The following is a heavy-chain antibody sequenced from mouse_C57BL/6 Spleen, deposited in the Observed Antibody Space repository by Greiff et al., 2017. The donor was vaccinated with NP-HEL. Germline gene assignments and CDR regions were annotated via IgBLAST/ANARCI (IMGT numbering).Heavy chain of an antibody. CDR3: ARSGGNYVDY. V-gene: IGHV1-76*01. CDR1: GYTFTDYY. D-gene: IGHD2-14*01. CDR2: IYPGSGNT. Sequence: QVQLQQSGAELVRPGASVKLSCKASGYTFTDYYINWVKQRPGQGLEWIARIYPGSGNTYYNEKFKGKATLTAEKSSSTAYMQLSSLTSEDSAVYFCARSGGNYVDYWGQGTTLTVSS. J-gene: IGHJ2*01.